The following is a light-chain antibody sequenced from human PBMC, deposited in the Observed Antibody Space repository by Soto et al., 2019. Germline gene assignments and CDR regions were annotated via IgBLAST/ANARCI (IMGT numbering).Light chain of an antibody. Sequence: DIQMTQSPSSLAASVGDRVTITCRASQGIGNGLSWFQQKPGKAPKRLIYAASTLQSGVPSRCSGSGSGTEFTLTISSLQPEDFATYYCLRHNDYPITFGQGKRLEIK. J-gene: IGKJ5*01. V-gene: IGKV1-17*01. CDR2: AAS. CDR3: LRHNDYPIT. CDR1: QGIGNG.